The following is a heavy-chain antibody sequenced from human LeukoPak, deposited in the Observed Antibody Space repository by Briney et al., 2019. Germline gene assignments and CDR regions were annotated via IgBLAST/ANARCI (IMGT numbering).Heavy chain of an antibody. CDR1: GYTFTSYA. J-gene: IGHJ3*02. CDR3: ARAGRSDAFDI. Sequence: GASVKVSCKASGYTFTSYAMHWVRQAPGQRLEWMGWINAGNGNTKYSQKFQGRVTITRDTSASTAYMELSSLRSGDTAVYYCARAGRSDAFDIWGQGTMVTVSS. CDR2: INAGNGNT. V-gene: IGHV1-3*01. D-gene: IGHD3-10*01.